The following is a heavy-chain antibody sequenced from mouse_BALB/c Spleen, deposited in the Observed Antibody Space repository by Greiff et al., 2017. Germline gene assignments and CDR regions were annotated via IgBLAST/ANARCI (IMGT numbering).Heavy chain of an antibody. Sequence: EVQGVESGGGLVKPGGSLKLSCAASGFTFSDYYMYWVRQTPEKRLEWVATISDGGSYTYYPDSVKGRFTISRDNAKNNLYLQMSSLKSEDTAMYYCARGDGYWFAYWGQGTLVTVSA. V-gene: IGHV5-4*02. CDR2: ISDGGSYT. CDR1: GFTFSDYY. J-gene: IGHJ3*01. CDR3: ARGDGYWFAY. D-gene: IGHD2-3*01.